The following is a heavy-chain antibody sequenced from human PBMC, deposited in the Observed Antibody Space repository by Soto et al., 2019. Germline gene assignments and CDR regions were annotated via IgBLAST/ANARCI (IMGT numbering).Heavy chain of an antibody. CDR1: GGSISSGDYY. D-gene: IGHD2-15*01. V-gene: IGHV4-30-4*01. Sequence: QVQLQESGPGLVKPSQTLSLTCTVSGGSISSGDYYWSWIRQPPGKGLEWIGYIYYSGSTYYNPSLKNRVTISVDTSKIHFSLKLSYVTAADTAVHYGAAGVGPGAAFDIWGHGTMVTVSS. J-gene: IGHJ3*02. CDR3: AAGVGPGAAFDI. CDR2: IYYSGST.